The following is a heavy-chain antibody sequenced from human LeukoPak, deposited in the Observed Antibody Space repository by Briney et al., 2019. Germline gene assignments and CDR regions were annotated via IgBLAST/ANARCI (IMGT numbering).Heavy chain of an antibody. Sequence: ASVKVSCKASGYTFTGYYMHWVRQAPGQGLEWMGWMNPNSGNTGYAQKFQGRVTMTRNSSISTAYMELSSLRSEDTAVYYCARGRVRFLEWLLSDYYYYYGMDVWGQGTTVTVSS. J-gene: IGHJ6*02. CDR2: MNPNSGNT. CDR1: GYTFTGYY. V-gene: IGHV1-8*02. D-gene: IGHD3-3*01. CDR3: ARGRVRFLEWLLSDYYYYYGMDV.